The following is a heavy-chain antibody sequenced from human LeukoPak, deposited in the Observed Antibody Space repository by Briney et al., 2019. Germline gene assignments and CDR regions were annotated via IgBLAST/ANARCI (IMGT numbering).Heavy chain of an antibody. V-gene: IGHV1-69*05. J-gene: IGHJ6*03. CDR3: ARGNSYYYYMDV. CDR2: IIPIFGTA. CDR1: GGTFSSYA. D-gene: IGHD1/OR15-1a*01. Sequence: WASVKVSCKASGGTFSSYAISWVRQAPGQGLEWMGGIIPIFGTANYAQKFQGRVTITTDESTSTAYMELSSLRSEDTAVYYCARGNSYYYYMDVWGKGTKVTVSS.